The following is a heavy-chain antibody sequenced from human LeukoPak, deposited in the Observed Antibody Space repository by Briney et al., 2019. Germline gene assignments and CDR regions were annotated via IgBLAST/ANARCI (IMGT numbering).Heavy chain of an antibody. CDR1: GYSFTSYW. Sequence: GESLQISCKGSGYSFTSYWIGWVRQMPGKGLEGMGIIYPGDSDTRYSPSFQGQVTISADKSIGTAYLQWSSLKASDTAMYYCARSYSYGKIDYWGQGTLVTVSP. V-gene: IGHV5-51*01. D-gene: IGHD5-18*01. J-gene: IGHJ4*02. CDR3: ARSYSYGKIDY. CDR2: IYPGDSDT.